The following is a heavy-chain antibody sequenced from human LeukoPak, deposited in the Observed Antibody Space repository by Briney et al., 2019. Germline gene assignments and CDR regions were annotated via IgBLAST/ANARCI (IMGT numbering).Heavy chain of an antibody. CDR2: MNSDGSST. Sequence: GGSLILSCAASGFTFSSYWMHWVRQAPGKGLVWVSRMNSDGSSTSYADSVKGRFTISRDNAKNTLYLQMNSLRAEDTAVYFCARGFDYWGQGTLVTVSS. CDR1: GFTFSSYW. J-gene: IGHJ4*02. CDR3: ARGFDY. V-gene: IGHV3-74*01.